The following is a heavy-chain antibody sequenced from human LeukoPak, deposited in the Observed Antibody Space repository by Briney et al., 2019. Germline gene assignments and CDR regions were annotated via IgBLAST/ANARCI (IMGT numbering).Heavy chain of an antibody. J-gene: IGHJ5*02. CDR2: ISYDGSNK. CDR3: ARAPYDILTGYSLNWFDP. Sequence: GGSLRLSCAASGFTFSSYAMSWVRQAPGKGLEWVAVISYDGSNKYYADSVKGRFTISRDNSKNTLYLQMNSLSSEDTAVYYCARAPYDILTGYSLNWFDPWGQGTLVTVSS. D-gene: IGHD3-9*01. CDR1: GFTFSSYA. V-gene: IGHV3-30-3*01.